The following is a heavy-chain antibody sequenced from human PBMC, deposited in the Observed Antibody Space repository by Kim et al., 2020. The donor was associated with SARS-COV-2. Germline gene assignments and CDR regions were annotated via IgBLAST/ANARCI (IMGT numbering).Heavy chain of an antibody. V-gene: IGHV3-23*01. J-gene: IGHJ6*02. CDR3: ARALYGGMTV. CDR2: VSGDGATT. Sequence: GGSLRLSCVASGLTLSPYAMTWVRQAPGKGLVWVSGVSGDGATTTYADSVKGRFIIFRDKSKNTIDLQMNSLRVEDTAVYYCARALYGGMTVWCHGTPVT. D-gene: IGHD4-17*01. CDR1: GLTLSPYA.